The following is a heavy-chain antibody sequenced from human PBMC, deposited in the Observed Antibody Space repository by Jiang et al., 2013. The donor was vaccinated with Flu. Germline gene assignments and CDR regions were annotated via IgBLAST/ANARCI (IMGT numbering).Heavy chain of an antibody. Sequence: VQLVESGGGLVQPGGSLRLSCAASGFTFSSYAMSWVRQAPGKGLEWVSAISGSGGSTYYADSVKGRFTISRDNSKNTLYLQMNSLRAEDTAVYYCAKLPRDNLYSSSWVRVMASSDYYYGMDVVGQGTTVTVS. D-gene: IGHD6-13*01. V-gene: IGHV3-23*04. CDR3: AKLPRDNLYSSSWVRVMASSDYYYGMDV. CDR2: ISGSGGST. J-gene: IGHJ6*02. CDR1: GFTFSSYA.